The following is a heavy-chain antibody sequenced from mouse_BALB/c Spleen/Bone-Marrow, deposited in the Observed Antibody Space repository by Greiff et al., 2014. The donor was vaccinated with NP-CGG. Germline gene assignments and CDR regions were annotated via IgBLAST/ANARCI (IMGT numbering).Heavy chain of an antibody. Sequence: DLVKPGASVKLSCKASGYTFTSYWINWIKQRPGQGLEWIGRIAPGSGNPYYNEMFKGKATLTVDTSSSTAYIQLSSLSSEDSPVYFCARSPMITESYAMDYWGQGTSVTVSS. CDR2: IAPGSGNP. V-gene: IGHV1S41*01. D-gene: IGHD2-4*01. CDR3: ARSPMITESYAMDY. J-gene: IGHJ4*01. CDR1: GYTFTSYW.